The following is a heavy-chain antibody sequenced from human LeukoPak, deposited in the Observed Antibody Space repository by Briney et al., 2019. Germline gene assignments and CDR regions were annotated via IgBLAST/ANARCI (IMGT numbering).Heavy chain of an antibody. CDR2: IYYSGST. CDR3: ASTFQGNFDY. CDR1: GGSITSYY. J-gene: IGHJ4*02. V-gene: IGHV4-59*01. D-gene: IGHD2/OR15-2a*01. Sequence: PSETLSLTCSVSGGSITSYYLNWIRQPPGKGLEWIGYIYYSGSTKYNPSPKSRVTISVDTSKNQFSLKLSSVTAADTAVYYCASTFQGNFDYWGQGTLVTVSS.